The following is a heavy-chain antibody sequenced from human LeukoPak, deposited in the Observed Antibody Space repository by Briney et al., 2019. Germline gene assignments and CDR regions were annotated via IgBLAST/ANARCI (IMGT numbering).Heavy chain of an antibody. V-gene: IGHV3-73*01. J-gene: IGHJ5*02. CDR2: MEKELNGYAT. D-gene: IGHD1-26*01. CDR3: TRDSGTYNWLDP. CDR1: GFTFSDSS. Sequence: TGGSLRLSCAASGFTFSDSSIHWVRQASGKGLEWIGLMEKELNGYATAYAASARGRFTISRDDSQNTAYLQMDSLKTEDTALYYCTRDSGTYNWLDPWGQGTLVTVSS.